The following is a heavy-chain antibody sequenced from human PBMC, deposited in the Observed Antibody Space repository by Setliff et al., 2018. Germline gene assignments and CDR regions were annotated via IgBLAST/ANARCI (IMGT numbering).Heavy chain of an antibody. V-gene: IGHV3-11*04. Sequence: GGSLRLSCAASGFIFSDYYMSWIRQTPGKGLEWVAYISRGATTTYYTDSVKGRFTISRDDGKNSLYLQMNSLRAEDTAVYYCVRAFWTYSDYASLACFDYWGQGALVTVSS. CDR3: VRAFWTYSDYASLACFDY. J-gene: IGHJ4*02. CDR2: ISRGATTT. CDR1: GFIFSDYY. D-gene: IGHD5-12*01.